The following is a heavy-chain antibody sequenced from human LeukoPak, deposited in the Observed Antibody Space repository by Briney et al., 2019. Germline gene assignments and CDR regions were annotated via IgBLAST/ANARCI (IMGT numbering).Heavy chain of an antibody. CDR3: AELGITMIGGV. J-gene: IGHJ6*04. Sequence: GGSLRLSCAASGFTFNTYTINWVRQAPGKGLEWVSSISSSSIYIYYADSLKGRFTISRDNAKNSLYLQMNSLRAEDTAVYYCAELGITMIGGVWGKGTTVTISS. CDR2: ISSSSIYI. V-gene: IGHV3-21*01. CDR1: GFTFNTYT. D-gene: IGHD3-10*02.